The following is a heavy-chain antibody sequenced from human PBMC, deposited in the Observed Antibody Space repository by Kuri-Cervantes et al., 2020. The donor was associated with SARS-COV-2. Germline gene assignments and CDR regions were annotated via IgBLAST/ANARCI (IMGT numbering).Heavy chain of an antibody. CDR2: IIPILGTA. Sequence: KISLYPFYGTVSSYAISWVRQAPGQGLEWMGRIIPILGTANYAQKFQGRVTITADKSTSTAYMELSSLRSEDTAVYYCARAIHRFLTGDFWCFDLWGRGTLVTVSS. CDR1: YGTVSSYA. D-gene: IGHD7-27*01. J-gene: IGHJ2*01. V-gene: IGHV1-69*04. CDR3: ARAIHRFLTGDFWCFDL.